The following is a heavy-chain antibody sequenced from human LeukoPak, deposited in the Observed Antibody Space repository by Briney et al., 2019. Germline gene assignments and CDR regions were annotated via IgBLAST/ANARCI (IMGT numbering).Heavy chain of an antibody. CDR2: INHSGST. CDR3: ARLGGGKSYGTHLDH. V-gene: IGHV4-34*01. D-gene: IGHD3-16*01. J-gene: IGHJ4*02. CDR1: GGSFSGYY. Sequence: NPSETLSLTCAVYGGSFSGYYWSWIRQPPGKGLEWIGEINHSGSTNYNPSLKSRVTISVDTSKNQFSLKLSSVTAADTAVYYCARLGGGKSYGTHLDHWGQGTLVTVSS.